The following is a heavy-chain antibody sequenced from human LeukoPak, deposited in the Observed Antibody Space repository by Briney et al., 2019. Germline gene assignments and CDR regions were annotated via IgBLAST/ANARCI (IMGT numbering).Heavy chain of an antibody. CDR1: GFVFSRYE. Sequence: GGSLRLSCAASGFVFSRYEMNWVRQAPGKGLEWVSYISDSSSTIYYADSVKGRFTISRDNSKNTLYLHMDSLSVDDTTVYYCARGRKPSGYYYYMDVWGKGTTVTV. V-gene: IGHV3-48*03. CDR3: ARGRKPSGYYYYMDV. J-gene: IGHJ6*03. CDR2: ISDSSSTI.